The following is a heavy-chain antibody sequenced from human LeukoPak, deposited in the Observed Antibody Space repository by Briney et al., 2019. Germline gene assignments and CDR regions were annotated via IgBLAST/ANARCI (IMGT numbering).Heavy chain of an antibody. CDR3: AKKYSTGLDP. V-gene: IGHV3-23*01. D-gene: IGHD1-26*01. Sequence: PGGSLRLSCAASGFTFSSYAMSWVRQAPGKGLEWVSDISGSGSNTYYADSVKGRFTISRDNSKNTLYLQMNSPRVEDTAVYYCAKKYSTGLDPWGQGTLVTVSS. CDR1: GFTFSSYA. CDR2: ISGSGSNT. J-gene: IGHJ5*02.